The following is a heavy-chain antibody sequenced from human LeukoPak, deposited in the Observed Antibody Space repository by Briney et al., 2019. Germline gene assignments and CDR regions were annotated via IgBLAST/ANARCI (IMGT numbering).Heavy chain of an antibody. Sequence: SETLSRTCTVSGYSISSGYYWGWIRQPPGKGLEWIGSIYHSGSTYYNPSLKSRVTISVDTSKNQFSLKLSSVTAADTAVYYCASELVDEYFQHWGQGTLVTVSS. CDR2: IYHSGST. V-gene: IGHV4-38-2*02. CDR3: ASELVDEYFQH. CDR1: GYSISSGYY. J-gene: IGHJ1*01. D-gene: IGHD1-26*01.